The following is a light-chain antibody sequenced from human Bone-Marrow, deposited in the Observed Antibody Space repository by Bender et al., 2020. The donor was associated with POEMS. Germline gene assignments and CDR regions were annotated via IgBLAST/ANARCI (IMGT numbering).Light chain of an antibody. J-gene: IGLJ3*02. Sequence: QSALTQPASVSGSPGQSITISCTGTSSDVGSYNLVSWYQQHPGKAPKLMIYEVSKRPSGVSNRFSGSKSGNTASLTISGLQAEDGADYHCCSYATTTTWAFGGGTKVTVL. V-gene: IGLV2-23*02. CDR2: EVS. CDR3: CSYATTTTWA. CDR1: SSDVGSYNL.